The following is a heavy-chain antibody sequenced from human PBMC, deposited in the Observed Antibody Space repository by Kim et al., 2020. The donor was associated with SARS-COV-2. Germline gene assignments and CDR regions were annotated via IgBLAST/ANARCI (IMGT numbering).Heavy chain of an antibody. D-gene: IGHD2-8*01. CDR1: GYTFTSYD. CDR2: MNPNSGNT. CDR3: ARRVARDIVLMVYEEPYYFDY. V-gene: IGHV1-8*01. J-gene: IGHJ4*02. Sequence: ASVKVSCKASGYTFTSYDINWVRQATGQGLEWMGWMNPNSGNTGYAQKFQGRVTMTRNTSISTAYMELSSLRSEDTAVYYCARRVARDIVLMVYEEPYYFDYWGQGTLVTVSS.